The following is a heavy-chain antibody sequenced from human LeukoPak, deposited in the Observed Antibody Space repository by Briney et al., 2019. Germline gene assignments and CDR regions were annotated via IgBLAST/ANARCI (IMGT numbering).Heavy chain of an antibody. Sequence: PGGSLRLSCAASGFTFSSYAMHWVRQAPGKGLEWVSAISGSAGSTYYADSVKGRFTISRDISKNTLYLQMNSLRAEDTAVYYCANRVTGSLRYWGQGTLVTVSS. CDR3: ANRVTGSLRY. J-gene: IGHJ4*02. CDR2: ISGSAGST. D-gene: IGHD3-10*01. CDR1: GFTFSSYA. V-gene: IGHV3-23*01.